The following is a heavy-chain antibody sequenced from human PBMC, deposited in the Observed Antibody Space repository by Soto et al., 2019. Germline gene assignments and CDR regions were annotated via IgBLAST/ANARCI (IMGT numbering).Heavy chain of an antibody. CDR3: AIPDPPLVGYQLLNKAFDY. Sequence: ASVKVSCKVSGYTLTELSMHWVRQAPGKGLEWMGGFDPEGGETIYAQKFQGRVTMTEDTSTDTAYMELSSLRSEDTAVYYCAIPDPPLVGYQLLNKAFDYWGQGTLVTISS. V-gene: IGHV1-24*01. CDR1: GYTLTELS. J-gene: IGHJ4*02. CDR2: FDPEGGET. D-gene: IGHD2-2*01.